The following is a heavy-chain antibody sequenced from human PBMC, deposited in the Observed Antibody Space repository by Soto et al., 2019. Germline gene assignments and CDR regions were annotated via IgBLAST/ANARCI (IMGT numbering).Heavy chain of an antibody. CDR1: GYTFTHYG. D-gene: IGHD3-10*01. CDR3: ARDLRIRGVFDY. J-gene: IGHJ4*02. V-gene: IGHV1-18*01. Sequence: ASVKVSCKASGYTFTHYGITWVRQAPGQGLEWMGWISPQNGNTNYAQKFQGRVTLTTDTSTSTVYLELRSLRSDDTAVYYCARDLRIRGVFDYWGQGTLVTVSS. CDR2: ISPQNGNT.